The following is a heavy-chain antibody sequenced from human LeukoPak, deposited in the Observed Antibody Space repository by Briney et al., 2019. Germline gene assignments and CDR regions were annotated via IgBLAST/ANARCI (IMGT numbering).Heavy chain of an antibody. J-gene: IGHJ4*02. D-gene: IGHD6-19*01. V-gene: IGHV1-18*01. Sequence: ASVKVSCKASGYTFTSYGISWVRQALGQGLEWMGWISAYNGNTNYAQKLQGRVTMTTDTSTSTAYMELRSLRSDDTAVYYYARVPRPVAGRNHYFDYWGQGTLVTVSS. CDR1: GYTFTSYG. CDR2: ISAYNGNT. CDR3: ARVPRPVAGRNHYFDY.